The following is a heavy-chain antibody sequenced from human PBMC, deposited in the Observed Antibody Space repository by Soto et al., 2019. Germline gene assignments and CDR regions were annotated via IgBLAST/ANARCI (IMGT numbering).Heavy chain of an antibody. D-gene: IGHD6-19*01. J-gene: IGHJ4*02. CDR1: GGSISSYY. Sequence: SETLSLTCTVSGGSISSYYWSWIRQPPGKGLEWIGYIYYSGSTNYNPSLKSRVTISVDTSKNQFSLKLSSVTAADTAVYYCARVKDMRYSSGWMYFDYWGQGTLVTVSS. CDR3: ARVKDMRYSSGWMYFDY. CDR2: IYYSGST. V-gene: IGHV4-59*01.